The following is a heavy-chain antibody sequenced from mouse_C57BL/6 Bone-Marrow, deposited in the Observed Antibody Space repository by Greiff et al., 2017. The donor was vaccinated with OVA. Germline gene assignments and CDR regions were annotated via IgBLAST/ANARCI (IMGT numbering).Heavy chain of an antibody. CDR2: IDPSDSET. CDR1: GYTFTSYW. Sequence: QVQLKQSGAELVRPGSSVKLSCKASGYTFTSYWMHWVKQRPIQGLEWIGNIDPSDSETHYNQKFKDKATLTVDKSSSTAYMQLSSLTSEDSAVYYCARNSNYPDYWGQGTTLTVSS. D-gene: IGHD2-5*01. CDR3: ARNSNYPDY. J-gene: IGHJ2*01. V-gene: IGHV1-52*01.